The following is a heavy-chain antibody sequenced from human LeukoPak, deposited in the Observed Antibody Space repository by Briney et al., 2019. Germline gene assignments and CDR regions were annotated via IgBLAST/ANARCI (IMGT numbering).Heavy chain of an antibody. CDR1: GGSISSGDYY. CDR3: ARDTVTSSFDY. D-gene: IGHD4-11*01. V-gene: IGHV4-30-4*08. Sequence: KASETLSLTCTVSGGSISSGDYYWSWICQPPGKGPEWIGYIYYSGSTYYNPSLKSRVTISVDTSKNQFSLKLSSVTAADTAVYYCARDTVTSSFDYWGQGTLVTVSS. J-gene: IGHJ4*02. CDR2: IYYSGST.